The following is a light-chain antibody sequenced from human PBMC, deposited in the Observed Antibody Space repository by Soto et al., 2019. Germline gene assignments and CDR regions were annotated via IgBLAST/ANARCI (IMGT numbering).Light chain of an antibody. V-gene: IGKV3-11*01. CDR3: QQRSNWRDT. J-gene: IGKJ2*01. CDR2: DAS. Sequence: EIVLTQSPATLSLSPGERATLSCRVSQSVSSYLAWYQQKPGQAPRLLIYDASNRATGIPARFSGSGSGTDFTLTISSLEPEDFAVYYCQQRSNWRDTFGQGTKLEIK. CDR1: QSVSSY.